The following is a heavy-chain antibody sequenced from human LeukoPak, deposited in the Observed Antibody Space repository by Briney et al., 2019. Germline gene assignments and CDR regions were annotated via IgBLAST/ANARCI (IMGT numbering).Heavy chain of an antibody. CDR1: RFSLSSCN. Sequence: PGGSLRLSCSASRFSLSSCNMHWVRHAPGKGLEFVSGVSSDWGPSDYADSARDRFTISRDNSKNTLYLQMSSLRAEDTAIYYCVRGLYGLGWDYWGPGTLVTVSS. V-gene: IGHV3-64D*06. D-gene: IGHD3-10*01. CDR3: VRGLYGLGWDY. J-gene: IGHJ4*02. CDR2: VSSDWGPS.